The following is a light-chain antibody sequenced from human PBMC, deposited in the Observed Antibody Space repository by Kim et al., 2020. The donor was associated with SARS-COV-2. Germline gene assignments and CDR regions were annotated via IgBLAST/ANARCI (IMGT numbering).Light chain of an antibody. Sequence: QSALTQPPSASGSPGQSVTISCTGTSSDVGGYNYVSWYQQHPGKAPKLMIYEVSKRPSGVPDRFSGSKAGNTASLTVSVLQAEDEADYCCSSYAGSNNLVFGGGTQLTVL. CDR1: SSDVGGYNY. CDR3: SSYAGSNNLV. J-gene: IGLJ3*02. V-gene: IGLV2-8*01. CDR2: EVS.